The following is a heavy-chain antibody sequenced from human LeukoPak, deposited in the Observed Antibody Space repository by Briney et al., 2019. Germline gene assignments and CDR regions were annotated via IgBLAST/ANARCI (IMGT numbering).Heavy chain of an antibody. CDR3: ARGVHNDYGDPNWSDP. CDR2: INPKSGDT. D-gene: IGHD4-17*01. V-gene: IGHV1-2*02. J-gene: IGHJ5*02. CDR1: GYTFTGYY. Sequence: ASVKVSCKASGYTFTGYYMHWVRQAPGQGLEWMGWINPKSGDTNYAQKFQGRVTMTRDTSISTAYMELSSLRSDDTAVYYCARGVHNDYGDPNWSDPWGQGTLVTVSS.